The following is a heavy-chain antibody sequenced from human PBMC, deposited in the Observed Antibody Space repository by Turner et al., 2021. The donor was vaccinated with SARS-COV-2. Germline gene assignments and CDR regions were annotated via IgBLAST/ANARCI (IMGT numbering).Heavy chain of an antibody. CDR2: SSGSGGST. V-gene: IGHV3-23*01. J-gene: IGHJ5*01. D-gene: IGHD2-15*01. Sequence: EVQLLESGGGLVQPGGSLLLSCAASGFTFSSYAMSWVRQAPGKGLEWVSASSGSGGSTYYADSVKGRFTISRDNSKNTLYLQMNSLRAEDTAVYDCAKDGYDGIYCSGGSCDSGWFDSWGQGTLVTVSS. CDR1: GFTFSSYA. CDR3: AKDGYDGIYCSGGSCDSGWFDS.